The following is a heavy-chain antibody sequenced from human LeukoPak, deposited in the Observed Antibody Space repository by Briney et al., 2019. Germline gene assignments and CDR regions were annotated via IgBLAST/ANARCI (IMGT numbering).Heavy chain of an antibody. CDR3: TLIQGWGAGSYFLDY. J-gene: IGHJ4*02. CDR2: VKSYNAGGTT. CDR1: GFIFSGFW. Sequence: GGSLRLSCAASGFIFSGFWMSWVRQAPGKGLEWVGRVKSYNAGGTTHYAAPVKGRFIISRDDSKNMLYLQMDSLKTEDTAVYYCTLIQGWGAGSYFLDYWGQGALVTVSS. D-gene: IGHD3-10*01. V-gene: IGHV3-15*01.